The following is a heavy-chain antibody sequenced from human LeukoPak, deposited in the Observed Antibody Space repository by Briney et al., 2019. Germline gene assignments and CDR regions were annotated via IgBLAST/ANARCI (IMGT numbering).Heavy chain of an antibody. Sequence: GASVNVSGKASGYTVTASYVQWARLAPRQGLEWMGRLNPSNGDTEYEQKFQGRVTMTRDTSISTVYMELSRLTSDDTAVYYCARSWYGMDVWGQGTTVTVSS. CDR1: GYTVTASY. D-gene: IGHD1-14*01. CDR2: LNPSNGDT. CDR3: ARSWYGMDV. J-gene: IGHJ6*02. V-gene: IGHV1-2*06.